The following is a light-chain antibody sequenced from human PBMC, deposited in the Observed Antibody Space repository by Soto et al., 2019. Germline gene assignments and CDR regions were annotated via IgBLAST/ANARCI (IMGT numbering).Light chain of an antibody. CDR2: EVS. CDR3: SSYTSSSFYV. V-gene: IGLV2-14*01. J-gene: IGLJ1*01. CDR1: SSDVGGYNY. Sequence: QSVLTQPASVSGSPGQSITISCTGTSSDVGGYNYVSWYQQHPGKAPKLMIYEVSNRPSGVSNRFSGSKSGNTASLTISGLQAEDEADYYYSSYTSSSFYVFGTGTKLTVL.